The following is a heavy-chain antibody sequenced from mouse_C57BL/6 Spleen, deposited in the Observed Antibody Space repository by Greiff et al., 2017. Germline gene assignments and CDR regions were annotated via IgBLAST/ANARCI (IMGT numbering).Heavy chain of an antibody. J-gene: IGHJ4*01. D-gene: IGHD1-1*01. CDR2: IDPEDGET. Sequence: EVQLQESGAELVKPGASVKLSCTASGFNIKDYYMHWVKQRTEPGLEWIGRIDPEDGETKYAPKFLGQATITADTPSNTAYLQLNSLTSEDTAVYYGARGPSHYDGRSYDAMDYWGQGTSVTVSS. CDR3: ARGPSHYDGRSYDAMDY. V-gene: IGHV14-2*01. CDR1: GFNIKDYY.